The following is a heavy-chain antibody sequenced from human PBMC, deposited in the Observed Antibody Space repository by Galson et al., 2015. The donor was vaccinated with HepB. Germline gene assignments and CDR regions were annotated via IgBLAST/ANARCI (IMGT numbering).Heavy chain of an antibody. CDR1: GFTFSSHA. V-gene: IGHV3-23*01. Sequence: SLRLSCAASGFTFSSHAMTWVRQAPGKGLEWVSGISGSGGRTYYADSVKGRFTISRDNSKNTLFLQMSSLRAEDTAVYYCAKGIDFGWGQGTLITVSS. CDR2: ISGSGGRT. J-gene: IGHJ1*01. CDR3: AKGIDFG. D-gene: IGHD2/OR15-2a*01.